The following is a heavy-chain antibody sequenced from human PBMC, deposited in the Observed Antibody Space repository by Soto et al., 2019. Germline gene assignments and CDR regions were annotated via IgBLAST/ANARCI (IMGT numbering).Heavy chain of an antibody. Sequence: ASVKVSCKASGGTFSSYAISWVRQAPGQGLEWMGGIIPIFGTANYAQKFQGRVTITADESTSTAYMELSSLRSEDTAVYYCARGWETVGTTTPFAYWGQGTLVTVSS. V-gene: IGHV1-69*13. CDR1: GGTFSSYA. CDR2: IIPIFGTA. J-gene: IGHJ4*02. CDR3: ARGWETVGTTTPFAY. D-gene: IGHD1-26*01.